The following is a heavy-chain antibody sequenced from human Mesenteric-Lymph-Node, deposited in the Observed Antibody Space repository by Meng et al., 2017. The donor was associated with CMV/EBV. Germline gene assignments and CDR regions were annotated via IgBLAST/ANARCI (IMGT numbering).Heavy chain of an antibody. CDR2: IYYSGST. CDR3: ARAIYTSSTYYYYYGMDV. Sequence: SETLSLTCTVSGGSISSSSYYWGWIRQPPGKGLEWIGSIYYSGSTYYNPSLKSRVTISVDTSKNQFSLKLSSVTAADTAVYYCARAIYTSSTYYYYYGMDVWGQGTTVTVSS. J-gene: IGHJ6*02. V-gene: IGHV4-39*07. CDR1: GGSISSSSYY. D-gene: IGHD6-6*01.